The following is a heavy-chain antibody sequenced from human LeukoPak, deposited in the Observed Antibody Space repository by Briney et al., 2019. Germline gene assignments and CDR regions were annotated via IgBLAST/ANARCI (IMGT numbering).Heavy chain of an antibody. Sequence: ASVKVSCKASGYTFTGYSIHWVRQAPGQGLEWMGWINPNSGGTNYAQKFQGSVTMTRDTSISTAYMELSRLRSDDTAMYYCARDLPTGDDAFDIWGQGTMVTVSS. J-gene: IGHJ3*02. CDR1: GYTFTGYS. V-gene: IGHV1-2*02. D-gene: IGHD7-27*01. CDR3: ARDLPTGDDAFDI. CDR2: INPNSGGT.